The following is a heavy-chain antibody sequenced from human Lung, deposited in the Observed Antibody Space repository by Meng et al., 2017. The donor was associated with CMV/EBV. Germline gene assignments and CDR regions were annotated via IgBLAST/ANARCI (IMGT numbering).Heavy chain of an antibody. V-gene: IGHV3-23*01. CDR1: GFTFSSYA. J-gene: IGHJ4*02. D-gene: IGHD2-2*01. Sequence: LTXXASGFTFSSYAMTWVRQAPGKGLEWVSVVTGGGGSTYYADSVKGRFTISRDNSENALYLQMNSLRVEDTAIYYCAKGNAEYCSGARCYAFDYWGQGTLVTVSS. CDR3: AKGNAEYCSGARCYAFDY. CDR2: VTGGGGST.